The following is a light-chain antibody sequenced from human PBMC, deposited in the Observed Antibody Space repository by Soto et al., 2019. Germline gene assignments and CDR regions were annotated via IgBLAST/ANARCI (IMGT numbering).Light chain of an antibody. CDR3: QQYYSYPRT. Sequence: AIRMTQSPSSFSASTGDRVTITCRARHGISSYLAWYQQKPGKAPKLLIYAASTLQSGVPSRCSGSGSGTDFTLTISCLQSEDFATYYCQQYYSYPRTFGGGTKVEIK. CDR2: AAS. CDR1: HGISSY. J-gene: IGKJ4*02. V-gene: IGKV1-8*01.